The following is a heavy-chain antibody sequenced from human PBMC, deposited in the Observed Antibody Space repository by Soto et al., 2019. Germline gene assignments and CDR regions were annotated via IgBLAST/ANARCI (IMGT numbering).Heavy chain of an antibody. V-gene: IGHV3-23*01. Sequence: TGGSLRLSCAASGFAFSSYAMSWVRQAPGRGLEWVSAISGSGGSTYYADSVKGRFTISRDNSKNTLYLQMNSLRAEDTAVYYCAYSSTPFDYWGQGTLVTVSS. J-gene: IGHJ4*02. CDR3: AYSSTPFDY. D-gene: IGHD6-13*01. CDR2: ISGSGGST. CDR1: GFAFSSYA.